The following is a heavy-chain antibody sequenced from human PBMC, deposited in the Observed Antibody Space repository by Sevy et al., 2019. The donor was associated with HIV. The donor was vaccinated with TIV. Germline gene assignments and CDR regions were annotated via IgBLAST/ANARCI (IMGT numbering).Heavy chain of an antibody. CDR1: GFTFSNYI. D-gene: IGHD3-9*01. CDR2: ISSSGSYM. CDR3: ARDGEILTGYPYYFDF. Sequence: GGSLRLSCAASGFTFSNYIMNWVRQAPGKGLEWVSSISSSGSYMYYGDSVKGRFTISRDDAKNSLYLQMNSLRVEDTAVYYGARDGEILTGYPYYFDFWGQGTLVTVSS. J-gene: IGHJ4*02. V-gene: IGHV3-21*01.